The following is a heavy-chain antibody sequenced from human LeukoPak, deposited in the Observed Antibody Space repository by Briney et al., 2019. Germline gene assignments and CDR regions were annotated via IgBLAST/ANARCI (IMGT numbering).Heavy chain of an antibody. CDR1: GGSFSGYY. CDR3: ARALLTYYDFWSGYPDAFDI. V-gene: IGHV4-34*01. Sequence: SETLSLTCAVYGGSFSGYYWSWIRQPPGKGLEWIGEINHSGSTNYNPSLKSRVTISVDTSKNRFSLKLSSVTAADTAVYYCARALLTYYDFWSGYPDAFDIWGQGTMVTVSS. J-gene: IGHJ3*02. CDR2: INHSGST. D-gene: IGHD3-3*01.